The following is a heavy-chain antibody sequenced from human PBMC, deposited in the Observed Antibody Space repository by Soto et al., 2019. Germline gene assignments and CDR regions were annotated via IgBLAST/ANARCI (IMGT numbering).Heavy chain of an antibody. CDR3: ARDQGYDYIWGSYRYRSAFDY. CDR1: GYTFTSYG. J-gene: IGHJ4*02. CDR2: ISAYNGNT. V-gene: IGHV1-18*01. Sequence: QVQLVQSGAEVKKPGASVKVSCKASGYTFTSYGISWVRQAPGQGLEWMGWISAYNGNTNYAQKLQGRVTMTTDTSTSIAYMELRSLRSDDTAVYYCARDQGYDYIWGSYRYRSAFDYWGQGTLVTVSS. D-gene: IGHD3-16*02.